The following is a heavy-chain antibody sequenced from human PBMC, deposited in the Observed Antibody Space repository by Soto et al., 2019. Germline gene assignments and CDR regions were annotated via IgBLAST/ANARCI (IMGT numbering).Heavy chain of an antibody. D-gene: IGHD1-26*01. V-gene: IGHV4-39*07. J-gene: IGHJ4*02. Sequence: SETLSLTCTVSGGSISSSGYYWGWIRQPPGKGLEWIGEAHHSGRTNYNPSLKSRVTISVDKSKNHFSLKLSSVTAADTAVYYCARSEATGLDHWGQGTLVTVSS. CDR2: AHHSGRT. CDR3: ARSEATGLDH. CDR1: GGSISSSGYY.